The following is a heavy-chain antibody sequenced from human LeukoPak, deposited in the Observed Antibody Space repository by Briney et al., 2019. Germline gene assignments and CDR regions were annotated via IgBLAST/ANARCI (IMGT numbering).Heavy chain of an antibody. CDR3: TRDCFTGGGYFDY. CDR2: IYSDGST. J-gene: IGHJ4*02. Sequence: GGSLRLSCAASGFNVRSNYMSWVRQAPGKGLERVSVIYSDGSTYYSESVRGRFTISRDDPKNTVYLQMNSLRAEDTAVYYCTRDCFTGGGYFDYWGQGALVVVSS. D-gene: IGHD2-15*01. V-gene: IGHV3-53*01. CDR1: GFNVRSNY.